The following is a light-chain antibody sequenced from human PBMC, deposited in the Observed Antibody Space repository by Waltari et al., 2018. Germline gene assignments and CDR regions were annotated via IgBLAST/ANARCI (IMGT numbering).Light chain of an antibody. J-gene: IGLJ1*01. CDR1: STDIGVYND. CDR2: DVT. Sequence: QSALTQPRSVSGSPGPSVTIPFTGPSTDIGVYNDVSWYQQTPGKAPKLMIYDVTKRPSGVPDRFSGSKSGNTASLTISGLQAEDEADYYCCSYAGSYTGVFGTGTKVTV. V-gene: IGLV2-11*01. CDR3: CSYAGSYTGV.